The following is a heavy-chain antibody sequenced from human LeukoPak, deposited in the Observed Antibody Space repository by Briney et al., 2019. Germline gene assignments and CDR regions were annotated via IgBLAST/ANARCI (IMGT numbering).Heavy chain of an antibody. CDR2: ITTSSSTM. J-gene: IGHJ4*02. D-gene: IGHD1-26*01. CDR1: GFTLSSYS. V-gene: IGHV3-48*01. Sequence: GGSLRLSCAASGFTLSSYSMNWVRQAPGKGLEWVSYITTSSSTMYYADSVKGRFTISRDNAKNSLYLQMNSLRAEDTALYYCARDLRTGSYGNYFDHWGQGTLVTVSS. CDR3: ARDLRTGSYGNYFDH.